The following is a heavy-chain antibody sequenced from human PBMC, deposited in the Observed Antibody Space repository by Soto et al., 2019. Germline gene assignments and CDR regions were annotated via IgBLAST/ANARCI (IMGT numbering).Heavy chain of an antibody. D-gene: IGHD3-10*01. CDR2: ISGSGGSP. CDR3: AKVVRGVQNFAY. J-gene: IGHJ4*02. Sequence: EVQLLESGGGLVQPGGSLRLSCAASGFTFSSYAMSWVRQAPGKGLEWVTAISGSGGSPYYADSVKGRFTISRDNSKNTLYLQMNTLRAEDTAVYYCAKVVRGVQNFAYWGQGTLVTVSS. V-gene: IGHV3-23*01. CDR1: GFTFSSYA.